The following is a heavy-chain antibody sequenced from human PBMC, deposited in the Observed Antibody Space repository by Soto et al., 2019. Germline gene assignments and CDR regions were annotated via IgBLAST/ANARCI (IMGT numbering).Heavy chain of an antibody. CDR3: TEGYLESGV. J-gene: IGHJ4*02. CDR2: IYYNGNT. V-gene: IGHV4-59*11. CDR1: GGSTSNHY. Sequence: SETLSLTCTVSGGSTSNHYWSWIRQPPGKGLEWIGYIYYNGNTNYNPSLKSRVTMSVDTSKNQISLKLSSVSAADKAVCYCTEGYLESGVRGQGTLVTVSS. D-gene: IGHD1-26*01.